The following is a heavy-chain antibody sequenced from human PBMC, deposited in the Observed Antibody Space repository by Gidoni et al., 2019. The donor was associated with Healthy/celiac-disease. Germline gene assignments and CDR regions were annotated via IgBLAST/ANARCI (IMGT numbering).Heavy chain of an antibody. V-gene: IGHV4-4*02. CDR2: IYHSWIT. Sequence: QVQLQESGPGLAKPSGTLYLTCAVPRGSLSSSNWWRWVRQPPGKGLAWIGEIYHSWITKYNPTLKSRVNISVDKSKNQFSLKLSSGTAADTAVYYCAREIAVGATRAPGYFDYWGQGNLVTVSS. D-gene: IGHD1-26*01. J-gene: IGHJ4*02. CDR3: AREIAVGATRAPGYFDY. CDR1: RGSLSSSNW.